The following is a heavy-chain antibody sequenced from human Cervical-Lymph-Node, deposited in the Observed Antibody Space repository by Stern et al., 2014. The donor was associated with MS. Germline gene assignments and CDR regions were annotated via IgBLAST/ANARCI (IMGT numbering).Heavy chain of an antibody. V-gene: IGHV4-59*01. CDR1: GGSISSYY. Sequence: QLVQSGPGLVKPSETLSLTCTVSGGSISSYYWSWIRQPPGKGLEWIGYIYYSGSTNYNPSLKSRVTISVDTSKNQFSLKLSSVTAADTAVYFCARGYSSSWYWFDSWGQGTQVTVSS. CDR2: IYYSGST. CDR3: ARGYSSSWYWFDS. D-gene: IGHD6-13*01. J-gene: IGHJ5*01.